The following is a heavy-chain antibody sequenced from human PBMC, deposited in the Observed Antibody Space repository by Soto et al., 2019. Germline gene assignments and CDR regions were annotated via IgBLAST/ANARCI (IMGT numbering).Heavy chain of an antibody. D-gene: IGHD3-22*01. Sequence: ASVKVSCKASGYTFTSYYMHWVRQAPGQGLEWMGIINPSGGSTSYAQKFQGRVTMTRDTSTSTVYMELSSLRSEDTAVYYCARDRQEYYYDSSGYSFFDYWGQGTLVTVSS. V-gene: IGHV1-46*01. CDR3: ARDRQEYYYDSSGYSFFDY. CDR1: GYTFTSYY. J-gene: IGHJ4*02. CDR2: INPSGGST.